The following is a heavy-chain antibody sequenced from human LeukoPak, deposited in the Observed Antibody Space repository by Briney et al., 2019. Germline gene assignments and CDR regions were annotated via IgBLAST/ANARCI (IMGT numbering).Heavy chain of an antibody. J-gene: IGHJ4*02. CDR3: AKDPSQGVFDY. D-gene: IGHD3-10*01. V-gene: IGHV3-30*02. CDR2: IWYDGSNK. Sequence: GGSLRLSCAASGFTFSSYGMHWVRQAPGKGLEWVAVIWYDGSNKYYADSVRGRFTISRDNSKNTLYLQMNSLRAEDTAVYYCAKDPSQGVFDYWGQGTLVTVSS. CDR1: GFTFSSYG.